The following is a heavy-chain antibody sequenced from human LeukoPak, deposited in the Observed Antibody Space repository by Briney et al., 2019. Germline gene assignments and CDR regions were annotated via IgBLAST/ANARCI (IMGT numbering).Heavy chain of an antibody. J-gene: IGHJ4*02. D-gene: IGHD6-13*01. CDR3: AREPPTAGLTDY. V-gene: IGHV1-2*02. CDR1: GYTLTGYY. Sequence: ASVKVSCKASGYTLTGYYMHWVRQAPGQGLEWMGWINPNSGGTNYAQKFQGRVTMTRDTSISTAYMELSSLRSEDTAVYYCAREPPTAGLTDYWGQGTLVTVSS. CDR2: INPNSGGT.